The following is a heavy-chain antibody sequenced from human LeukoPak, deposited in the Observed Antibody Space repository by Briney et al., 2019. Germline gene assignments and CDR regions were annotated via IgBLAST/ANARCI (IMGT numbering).Heavy chain of an antibody. V-gene: IGHV3-11*01. CDR1: GFTSSDYY. Sequence: PGGSLRLSCAASGFTSSDYYMTWIRQPPGKGPEWISYISSSGGTTTYVDSVKGRFTISRDNAKNSLYLQMNSLRADDTAVYYCARSNYYTVDVWGQGTVVTVSS. J-gene: IGHJ6*02. CDR2: ISSSGGTT. CDR3: ARSNYYTVDV.